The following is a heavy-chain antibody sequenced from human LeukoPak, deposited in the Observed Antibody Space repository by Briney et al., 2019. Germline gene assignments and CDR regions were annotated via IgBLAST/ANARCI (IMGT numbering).Heavy chain of an antibody. Sequence: SVKVSCEASGYTFPVYEIYWVRQASGQGLECMGWMNPYSNSTDSAQKFQGRLTMTSDISISTAYMELSSLRPEDTAVYFCARAKGKAGRYGMDVWGQGTTVIVSS. CDR1: GYTFPVYE. J-gene: IGHJ6*02. CDR3: ARAKGKAGRYGMDV. CDR2: MNPYSNST. V-gene: IGHV1-8*01.